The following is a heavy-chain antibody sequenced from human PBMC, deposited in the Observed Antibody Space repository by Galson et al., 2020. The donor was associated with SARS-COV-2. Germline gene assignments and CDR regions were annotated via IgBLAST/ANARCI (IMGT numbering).Heavy chain of an antibody. CDR2: INSDGSRR. CDR3: AKEYYYDSSGPLDAFDI. CDR1: GFTFSTYW. J-gene: IGHJ3*02. Sequence: GGSLRLSCAASGFTFSTYWMHWVRQAPGKGLVWVSRINSDGSRRSYADSVKGRFTISRDNAKNTLTLQMNSLRAEDTAMYYCAKEYYYDSSGPLDAFDIWGQGTMVTVSS. V-gene: IGHV3-74*01. D-gene: IGHD3-22*01.